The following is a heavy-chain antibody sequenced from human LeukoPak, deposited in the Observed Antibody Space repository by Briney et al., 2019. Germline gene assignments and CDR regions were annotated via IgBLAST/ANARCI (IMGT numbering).Heavy chain of an antibody. CDR1: GYTFTSYG. J-gene: IGHJ3*02. CDR3: ARARSSTSCPYI. Sequence: GASVRVSCTASGYTFTSYGISWVRQAPGQGLEWMGWISAYNGNTNYAQKLQGRVTMTTDTSTSTAYMELRSLGSDDTAVYYCARARSSTSCPYIWGQGTMVTVSS. D-gene: IGHD2-2*01. CDR2: ISAYNGNT. V-gene: IGHV1-18*04.